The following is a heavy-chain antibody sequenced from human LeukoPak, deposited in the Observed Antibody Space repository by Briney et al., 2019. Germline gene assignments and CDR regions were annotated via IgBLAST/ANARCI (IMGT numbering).Heavy chain of an antibody. CDR2: IYGGPTA. V-gene: IGHV3-53*01. J-gene: IGHJ3*02. CDR3: AREIGQLGGAFDI. D-gene: IGHD7-27*01. CDR1: GFTFSNAW. Sequence: PGGSLRLSCAASGFTFSNAWMSWVRQAPGKGLEWVSVIYGGPTAFYADSVKDRFTISRDNPKNTLNLQMNSLRAEDTAVYYCAREIGQLGGAFDIWGQGTMVTVSS.